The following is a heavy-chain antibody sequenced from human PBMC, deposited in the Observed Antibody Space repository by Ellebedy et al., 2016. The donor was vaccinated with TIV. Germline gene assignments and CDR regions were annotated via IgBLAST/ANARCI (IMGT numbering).Heavy chain of an antibody. CDR2: MYYSGST. CDR1: GGSIRSHY. V-gene: IGHV4-59*08. CDR3: ARRGVAIRGDPFYYLDY. D-gene: IGHD3-10*01. Sequence: MPSETLSLTCTVAGGSIRSHYCNWIRQPPGKGLEWIGNMYYSGSTNYNPSLKNRVAISLDTSKNQFPLKLSSVTAADTAVYYCARRGVAIRGDPFYYLDYWGQGTLVTVSS. J-gene: IGHJ4*02.